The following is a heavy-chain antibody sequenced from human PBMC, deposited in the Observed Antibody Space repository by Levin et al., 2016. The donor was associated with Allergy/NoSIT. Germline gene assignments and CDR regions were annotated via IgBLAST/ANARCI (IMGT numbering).Heavy chain of an antibody. J-gene: IGHJ4*02. V-gene: IGHV3-21*01. D-gene: IGHD6-6*01. Sequence: VRQAPGKGLEWVSSISSSSSYIYYADSVKGRFTISRDNAKNSLYLQMNSLRAEDTAVYYCAREVPSSSFIDYWGQGTLVTVSS. CDR2: ISSSSSYI. CDR3: AREVPSSSFIDY.